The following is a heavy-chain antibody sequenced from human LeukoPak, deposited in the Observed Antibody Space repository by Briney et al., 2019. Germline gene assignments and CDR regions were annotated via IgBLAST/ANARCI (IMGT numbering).Heavy chain of an antibody. D-gene: IGHD3-10*01. V-gene: IGHV3-66*01. CDR2: IYSGGST. CDR3: ASDDYYGSGSYLS. CDR1: GFTVSSNY. J-gene: IGHJ4*02. Sequence: GGSLRLSCAASGFTVSSNYMSWVRQAPGKGLEWVSVIYSGGSTYYADSVKGRFTISRDNSKNTLYLQMNRLRAEDTAVYYCASDDYYGSGSYLSWGQGTLVTVSS.